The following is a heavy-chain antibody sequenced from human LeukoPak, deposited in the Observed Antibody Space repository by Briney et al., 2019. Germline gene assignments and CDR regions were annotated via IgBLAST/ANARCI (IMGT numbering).Heavy chain of an antibody. CDR2: IYTSGST. Sequence: SETLSLTCTVSGGSISSGSYYWSWIRQPAGKGLEWIGRIYTSGSTNYNPSLKSRVTISVDTSKNQFSLKLSSVTAADTAVYYCARDEGGDYYDSSGHQQWGQGTLVTVSS. V-gene: IGHV4-61*02. J-gene: IGHJ4*02. CDR1: GGSISSGSYY. D-gene: IGHD3-22*01. CDR3: ARDEGGDYYDSSGHQQ.